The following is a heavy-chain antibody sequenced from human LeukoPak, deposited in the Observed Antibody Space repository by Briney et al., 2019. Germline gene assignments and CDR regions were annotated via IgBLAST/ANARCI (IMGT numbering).Heavy chain of an antibody. CDR1: GYTFTGYY. J-gene: IGHJ4*02. CDR3: ARALPLVRSPFDY. CDR2: INPNSGGT. D-gene: IGHD3-3*01. Sequence: ASVKVSCKASGYTFTGYYMHWVRQPPGQGLEWMGWINPNSGGTNYAQKFQGRVTMTRDTSISTAYMELSRLRSDDTAVYYCARALPLVRSPFDYWGQGTLVTVSS. V-gene: IGHV1-2*02.